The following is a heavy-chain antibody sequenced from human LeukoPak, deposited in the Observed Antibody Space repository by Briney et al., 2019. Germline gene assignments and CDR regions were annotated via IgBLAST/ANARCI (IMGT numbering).Heavy chain of an antibody. Sequence: GASVKVSCKASGYTFTDYYMHWVRQAPGQRLEWMGWMNPKNGGTNYAQKFQGRVIMTRDTSITTSYMELSRLTSDDTAVYYCARSSVVVPAAINWFDPWGQGTLVTVSS. V-gene: IGHV1-2*02. J-gene: IGHJ5*02. CDR3: ARSSVVVPAAINWFDP. D-gene: IGHD2-2*01. CDR1: GYTFTDYY. CDR2: MNPKNGGT.